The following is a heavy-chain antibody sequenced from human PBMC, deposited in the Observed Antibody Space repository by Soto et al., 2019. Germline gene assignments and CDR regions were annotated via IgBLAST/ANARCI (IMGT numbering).Heavy chain of an antibody. Sequence: SETLSLTCTVSGASITFGGYSWSWIRQTPGKGLEWIGYINHLETTFYNPSFESRLTLSIDRAKTQFSLKLHSMSAADRAVYFCARGGGSDSFDYWGQGILVTVSS. J-gene: IGHJ4*02. CDR3: ARGGGSDSFDY. D-gene: IGHD1-26*01. CDR2: INHLETT. CDR1: GASITFGGYS. V-gene: IGHV4-30-2*01.